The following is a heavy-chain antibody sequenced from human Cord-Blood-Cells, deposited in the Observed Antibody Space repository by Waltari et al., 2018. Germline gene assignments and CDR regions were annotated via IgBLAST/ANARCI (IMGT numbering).Heavy chain of an antibody. CDR2: IDWDDDK. J-gene: IGHJ2*01. CDR3: ARMRVHWYFDL. V-gene: IGHV2-70*01. CDR1: GFPLSTRGLW. D-gene: IGHD1-1*01. Sequence: VPLRGSGPALVNSTPTLTRTCTLSGFPLSTRGLWVRWIRRPPGKALEWLALIDWDDDKYYSTSLKTRLTISKDTSKNQVVLTMTNMDPVDTATYYCARMRVHWYFDLWGRGTLVTVSS.